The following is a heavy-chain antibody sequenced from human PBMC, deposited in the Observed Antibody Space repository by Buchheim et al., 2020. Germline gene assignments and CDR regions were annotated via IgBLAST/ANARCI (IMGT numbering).Heavy chain of an antibody. CDR2: ISYDGSNK. CDR1: GFTFTSYG. Sequence: QVQLVESGGGVVQPGRSLRLSCAASGFTFTSYGMHWVRQAPGKGLEWVAVISYDGSNKYYADSVKGRFTISRDNSKNTLYLQMNSLRAEDTAVYYCAKDLGSLWFGELLHYYYYGMDVWGQGTT. D-gene: IGHD3-10*01. CDR3: AKDLGSLWFGELLHYYYYGMDV. V-gene: IGHV3-30*18. J-gene: IGHJ6*02.